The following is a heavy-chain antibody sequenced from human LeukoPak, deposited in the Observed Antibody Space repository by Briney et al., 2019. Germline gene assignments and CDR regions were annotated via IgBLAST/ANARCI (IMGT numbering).Heavy chain of an antibody. V-gene: IGHV4-34*01. CDR2: INHSGSA. D-gene: IGHD3-22*01. CDR1: GGSFSGYY. CDR3: ARVGVYYGDFDY. Sequence: SETLSLTCAAYGGSFSGYYWSWIRQPPGKGLEWIGEINHSGSANYNPSLKSRVTISVNTSKNQFSLKLSSVTAADTAVYYCARVGVYYGDFDYWGQGTLVTVSS. J-gene: IGHJ4*02.